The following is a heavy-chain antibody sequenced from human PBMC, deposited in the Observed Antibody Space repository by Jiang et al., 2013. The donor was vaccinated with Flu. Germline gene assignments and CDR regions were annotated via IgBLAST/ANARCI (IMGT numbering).Heavy chain of an antibody. CDR2: LHAGNGNT. CDR1: GYTFTSYA. Sequence: KPGASVKVSCKASGYTFTSYAMHWVRQAPGQRLEWMGWLHAGNGNTEYSQRFQGRVTIARDTSASTAYMELSSLRSEDTAVYYCARALVGYFDLWGRGTLVTVSS. V-gene: IGHV1-3*01. CDR3: ARALVGYFDL. D-gene: IGHD6-6*01. J-gene: IGHJ2*01.